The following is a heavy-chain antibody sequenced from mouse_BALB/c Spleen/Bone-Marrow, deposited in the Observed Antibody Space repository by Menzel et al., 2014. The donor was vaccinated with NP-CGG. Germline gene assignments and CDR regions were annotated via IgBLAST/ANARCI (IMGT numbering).Heavy chain of an antibody. V-gene: IGHV14-3*02. CDR3: ARWLPLAY. D-gene: IGHD2-2*01. CDR2: IDPANGNT. CDR1: GFNIKDTY. Sequence: VQLQQSGAEPVKPGDSVKLSCTASGFNIKDTYMHWVKQRPEQGLEWIGRIDPANGNTKYDPKFQGKATITADTSSNTAYLQLSSLTSEDTAVYYCARWLPLAYWGQGTLVTVSA. J-gene: IGHJ3*01.